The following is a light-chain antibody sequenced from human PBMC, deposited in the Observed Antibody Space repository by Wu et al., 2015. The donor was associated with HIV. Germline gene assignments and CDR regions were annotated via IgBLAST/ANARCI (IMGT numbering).Light chain of an antibody. J-gene: IGKJ3*01. V-gene: IGKV3-15*01. CDR2: GAS. CDR1: QSVYNY. CDR3: QQYDNLPT. Sequence: EIVLTQSPATLSLSPGERATLSCRASQSVYNYLAWYQQKPGQAPRLLIYGASTRATGIPARFSGSGSGTEFTLTISSLQPEDIATYYCQQYDNLPTFGPGTKVDIK.